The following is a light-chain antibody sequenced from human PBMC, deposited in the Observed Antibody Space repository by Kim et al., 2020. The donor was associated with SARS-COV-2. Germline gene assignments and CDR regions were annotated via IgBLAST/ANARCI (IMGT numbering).Light chain of an antibody. J-gene: IGLJ1*01. CDR3: QVWDTSSDHYV. V-gene: IGLV3-21*04. CDR1: NIGSKG. CDR2: YDS. Sequence: SYELTQPPSVSVAPGMTARITCGGNNIGSKGVHWYQQKPGQAPMLVIYYDSDRPAGISERFSGSNSGNTATLTISRVEAGDEADYYCQVWDTSSDHYVFGTGTKVTVL.